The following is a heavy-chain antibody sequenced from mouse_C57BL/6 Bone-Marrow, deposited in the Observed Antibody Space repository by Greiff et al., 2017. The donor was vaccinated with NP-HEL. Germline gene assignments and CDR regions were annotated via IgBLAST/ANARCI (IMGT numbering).Heavy chain of an antibody. CDR2: IDPSDSYT. J-gene: IGHJ3*01. CDR1: GYTFTSYW. CDR3: ARDDGYYAWFAY. D-gene: IGHD2-3*01. V-gene: IGHV1-69*01. Sequence: QVQLQQPGAELVMPGASVKLSCKASGYTFTSYWMHWVKQRPGQGLEWIGEIDPSDSYTNYHQKFKGKSTLTVDKSSSTAYMQLSSLTSEDSAVYYCARDDGYYAWFAYWGQGTLVTVSA.